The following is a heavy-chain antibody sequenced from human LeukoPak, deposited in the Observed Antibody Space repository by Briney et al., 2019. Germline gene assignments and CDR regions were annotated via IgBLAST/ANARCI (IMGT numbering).Heavy chain of an antibody. CDR2: IYYSVTT. V-gene: IGHV4-39*07. CDR1: GGSISSSDYY. J-gene: IGHJ4*02. D-gene: IGHD5-12*01. Sequence: SETLSLTCTVSGGSISSSDYYWGWIRQPPGKGLEWIGSIYYSVTTYYNPSLKSRVTISVDTSKNQFSLKLNSVTAADTAVYYCARVSGYHWGSFYDYWGQGTLVTVSS. CDR3: ARVSGYHWGSFYDY.